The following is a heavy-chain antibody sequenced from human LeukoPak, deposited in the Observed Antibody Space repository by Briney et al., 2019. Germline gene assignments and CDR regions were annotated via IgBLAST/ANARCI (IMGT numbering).Heavy chain of an antibody. CDR2: ISWNSGSI. D-gene: IGHD3-22*01. Sequence: PGGSLRLSCAASGFTFDDYAMHWVRQAPGKGLEWVSGISWNSGSIGYADSVKGRFTISRDNSKNTLYLQMNSLRAEDTAVYYCAKSPDYDSSGWFDYWGQGTLVTVSS. J-gene: IGHJ4*02. CDR1: GFTFDDYA. CDR3: AKSPDYDSSGWFDY. V-gene: IGHV3-9*01.